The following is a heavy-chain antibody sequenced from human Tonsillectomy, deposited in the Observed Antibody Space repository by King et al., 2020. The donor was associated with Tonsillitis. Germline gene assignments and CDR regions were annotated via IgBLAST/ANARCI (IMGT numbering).Heavy chain of an antibody. CDR3: ARDTGIAVPGYFDY. CDR1: GYTFTSYG. D-gene: IGHD6-19*01. CDR2: VSGYNGNT. J-gene: IGHJ4*02. V-gene: IGHV1-18*04. Sequence: QLVQSGAEVKKPGASVKVSYKASGYTFTSYGVNWVRQAPGQGLEWMGWVSGYNGNTNYAQKLQGRVTMTTDTSTSTAYMELRSLRSDDTAVYYCARDTGIAVPGYFDYWGQGTLVTVSS.